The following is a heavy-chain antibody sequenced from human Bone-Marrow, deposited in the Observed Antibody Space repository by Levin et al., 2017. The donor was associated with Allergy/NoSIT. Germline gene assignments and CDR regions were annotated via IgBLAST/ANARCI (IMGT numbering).Heavy chain of an antibody. D-gene: IGHD6-13*01. V-gene: IGHV3-23*01. J-gene: IGHJ4*02. Sequence: QTGGSLRLSCAASGFTFSGYAMNWVRQAPGKGLEWVSGISASGGTIYYADSVKGRFTISRDNSKNTLYLQIDSLRADDTAVYYCAKDIAYFCSWSDYWGQGTLVTVSP. CDR1: GFTFSGYA. CDR3: AKDIAYFCSWSDY. CDR2: ISASGGTI.